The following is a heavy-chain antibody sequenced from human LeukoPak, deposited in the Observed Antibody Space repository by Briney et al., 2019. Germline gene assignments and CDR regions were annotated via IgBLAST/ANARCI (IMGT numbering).Heavy chain of an antibody. CDR1: GGTFSSYA. V-gene: IGHV1-69*04. D-gene: IGHD3-10*01. CDR2: IIPIFGIA. Sequence: SVKVSCKASGGTFSSYAISWVRQAPGQGLEWIGRIIPIFGIANYAQKFQGRVTITRDTSASTAYMELSSLRSEDTAVYYCARDMYGSGSYYFDYWGQGTLVTVSS. CDR3: ARDMYGSGSYYFDY. J-gene: IGHJ4*02.